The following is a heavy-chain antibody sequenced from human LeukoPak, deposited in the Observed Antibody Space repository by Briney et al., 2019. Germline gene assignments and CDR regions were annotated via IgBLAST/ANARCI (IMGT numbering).Heavy chain of an antibody. D-gene: IGHD4-23*01. V-gene: IGHV3-23*01. CDR2: ISRGGDDT. Sequence: GGSLRLSCAATGLTFSSYAMSWVRQAPGKGLEWVSAISRGGDDTYYADSVKGRFTISRDNSRNMVYLQANTLRVEDTAVYYCAKLRGSVTTVVDCWGRGTLVTVSS. CDR1: GLTFSSYA. J-gene: IGHJ4*02. CDR3: AKLRGSVTTVVDC.